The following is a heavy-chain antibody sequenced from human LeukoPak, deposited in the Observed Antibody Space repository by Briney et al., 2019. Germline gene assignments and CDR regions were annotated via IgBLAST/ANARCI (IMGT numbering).Heavy chain of an antibody. CDR2: ISYDGSNK. Sequence: PGRSLRLSCAASGFTFSSYAMHWVRQAPGKGLEWVAVISYDGSNKYYADSVKGRFTISRDNAKNSLYLQMNSLRDEDTAVYYCAKDRSSGDQDFDYWGQGTLVTVSS. D-gene: IGHD4-17*01. J-gene: IGHJ4*02. CDR3: AKDRSSGDQDFDY. CDR1: GFTFSSYA. V-gene: IGHV3-30-3*01.